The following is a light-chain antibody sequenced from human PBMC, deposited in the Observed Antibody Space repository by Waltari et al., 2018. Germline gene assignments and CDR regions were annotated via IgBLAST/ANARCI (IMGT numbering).Light chain of an antibody. CDR1: SSYIGTYNF. CDR3: TSYTTSSTWV. V-gene: IGLV2-14*01. CDR2: DVT. J-gene: IGLJ3*02. Sequence: QSALTKPAPVSGPPGQSITTSCPGTSSYIGTYNFVSWYQQHPGKVPKLMIFDVTKRPSGVSDRFFGSKSANTASLTISGLQAEDEANYYCTSYTTSSTWVFGGGTRLTVL.